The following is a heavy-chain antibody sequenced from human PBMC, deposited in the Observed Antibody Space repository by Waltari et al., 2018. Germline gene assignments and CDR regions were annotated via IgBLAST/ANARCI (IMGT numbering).Heavy chain of an antibody. Sequence: QVQLVQSGAEVKKPGASVKVSCKASGYTFNVYYMHWVRQAPGQGLEWMGWINPNSGGTNYAQKFQGWVTMTRDTSISTAYMELSRLRSDDTAVYYCARAQKQIFPDLDYWGQGTLVAVSS. J-gene: IGHJ4*02. V-gene: IGHV1-2*04. CDR3: ARAQKQIFPDLDY. CDR2: INPNSGGT. D-gene: IGHD3-9*01. CDR1: GYTFNVYY.